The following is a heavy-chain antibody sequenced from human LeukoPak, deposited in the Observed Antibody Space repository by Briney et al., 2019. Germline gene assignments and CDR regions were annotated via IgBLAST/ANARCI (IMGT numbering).Heavy chain of an antibody. V-gene: IGHV1-69*06. J-gene: IGHJ4*02. CDR3: ARDYYGSGSYYFDY. CDR2: IIPIFGTA. CDR1: GYTFTSYG. D-gene: IGHD3-10*01. Sequence: GASVKVSCKASGYTFTSYGISWVRQAPGQGLEWMGGIIPIFGTANYAQKFQGRVTITADKSTSTAYMELSSLRSEDTAVYYCARDYYGSGSYYFDYWGQGTLVTVSS.